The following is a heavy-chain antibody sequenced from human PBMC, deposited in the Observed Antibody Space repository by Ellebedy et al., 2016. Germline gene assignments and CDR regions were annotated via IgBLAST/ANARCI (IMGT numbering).Heavy chain of an antibody. Sequence: GGSLRLSCAASGFTFSNYAMHWVRQAPGKGLEWLAYISTGSGRSTTYYADSVKGRFTISRDDAKNSVFLQMDSLRGEDTAVYYCARDRRAFRASMDVWGQGTTVTVSS. J-gene: IGHJ6*02. CDR2: ISTGSGRSTT. CDR1: GFTFSNYA. CDR3: ARDRRAFRASMDV. V-gene: IGHV3-48*01. D-gene: IGHD3-10*01.